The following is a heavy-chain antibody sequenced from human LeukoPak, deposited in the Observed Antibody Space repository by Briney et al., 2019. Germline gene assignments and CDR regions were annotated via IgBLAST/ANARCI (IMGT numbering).Heavy chain of an antibody. D-gene: IGHD3-22*01. CDR2: INPNSGGT. V-gene: IGHV1-2*02. CDR3: ARATQYYYDSSGYYYPFDY. Sequence: GASVKVSSKASGYTFTGYYMHWVRQAPGQGLEWMGWINPNSGGTNYAQKFQGRVTMTRDTSISTAYMELSRLRSDDTAVYYRARATQYYYDSSGYYYPFDYWGQGTLVTVSS. J-gene: IGHJ4*02. CDR1: GYTFTGYY.